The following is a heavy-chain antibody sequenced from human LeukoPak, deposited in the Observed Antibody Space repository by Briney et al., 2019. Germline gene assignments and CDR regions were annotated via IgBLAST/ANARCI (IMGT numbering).Heavy chain of an antibody. CDR1: GFTFSSYA. CDR3: AKALEPVTTLDDAFDL. J-gene: IGHJ3*01. Sequence: GGSLRLSCAASGFTFSSYAMSWVRQAPGKGLEWVSAISGSGGSTYYADSVKGRFTISRDNSKNTLYLQMNSLRAEDTAVYYCAKALEPVTTLDDAFDLWGQGTMVTVSS. D-gene: IGHD4-17*01. V-gene: IGHV3-23*01. CDR2: ISGSGGST.